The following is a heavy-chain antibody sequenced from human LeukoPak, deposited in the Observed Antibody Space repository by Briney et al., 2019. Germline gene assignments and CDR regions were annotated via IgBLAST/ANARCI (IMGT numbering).Heavy chain of an antibody. V-gene: IGHV4-34*01. Sequence: PSETLSLTCAVYGGSFSGYSWSWIRQFPGKGLEWIREINHSGSTNYDPSLKSRVTISVDTSKNQFSLKLSSVTAADTAVYYCARTRDEIDYWGQGTLVTVSS. CDR3: ARTRDEIDY. CDR2: INHSGST. J-gene: IGHJ4*02. CDR1: GGSFSGYS. D-gene: IGHD5-24*01.